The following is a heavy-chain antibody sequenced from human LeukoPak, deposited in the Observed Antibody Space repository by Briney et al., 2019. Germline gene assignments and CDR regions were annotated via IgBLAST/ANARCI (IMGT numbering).Heavy chain of an antibody. CDR2: ISSRSVI. D-gene: IGHD1-14*01. CDR1: GFTFSSYS. CDR3: VRDTVDAEFDY. J-gene: IGHJ4*02. Sequence: GGSLTLSCVGSGFTFSSYSFNWVRQAPGKGLEWVSHISSRSVILYADSVKGRFTISRDNAKNSLYLQMNSLRAEDTALYYCVRDTVDAEFDYWGQGTLVTVSS. V-gene: IGHV3-48*04.